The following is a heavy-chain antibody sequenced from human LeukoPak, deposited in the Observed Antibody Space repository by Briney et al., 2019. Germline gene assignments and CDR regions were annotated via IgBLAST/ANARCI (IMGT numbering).Heavy chain of an antibody. CDR1: GFTFNNYA. V-gene: IGHV3-30-3*01. CDR3: ARAPVRGAVAGVDY. CDR2: VTYDGNNQ. J-gene: IGHJ4*02. D-gene: IGHD6-19*01. Sequence: GGSLRLSCAASGFTFNNYAIHRVRQAPGKGLEWVAVVTYDGNNQYYADSVKGRFTVSRDNSRNTVNLQMNSLRGEDTAVYYCARAPVRGAVAGVDYWGQGTLVTVSS.